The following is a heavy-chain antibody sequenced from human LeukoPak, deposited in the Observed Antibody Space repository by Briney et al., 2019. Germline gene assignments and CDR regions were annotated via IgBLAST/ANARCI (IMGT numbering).Heavy chain of an antibody. CDR3: AKSPDCYFDY. Sequence: GGSLRLSCAASGFTVSSNYMSWVRQAPGKGLEWVSAISGSGGSTYYADSVKGRFTISRDNSKNTLYLQMNSLRAEDTAVYYCAKSPDCYFDYWGQGTLVTVSS. CDR2: ISGSGGST. J-gene: IGHJ4*02. CDR1: GFTVSSNY. D-gene: IGHD3/OR15-3a*01. V-gene: IGHV3-23*01.